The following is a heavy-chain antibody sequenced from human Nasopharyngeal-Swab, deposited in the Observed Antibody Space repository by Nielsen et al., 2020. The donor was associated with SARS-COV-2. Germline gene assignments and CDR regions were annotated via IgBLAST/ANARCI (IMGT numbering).Heavy chain of an antibody. J-gene: IGHJ4*02. V-gene: IGHV3-23*01. CDR3: AKGGTAHYYFDY. D-gene: IGHD2-21*02. CDR2: ITTSGTNT. Sequence: GESLKISCAASGFTFSSYAMTWVRQAPGRGLEWVSSITTSGTNTYFADSVKGRFTISRDNSKNTLYLQMNSLRAEDTAIYSCAKGGTAHYYFDYWAQGTLVTVSS. CDR1: GFTFSSYA.